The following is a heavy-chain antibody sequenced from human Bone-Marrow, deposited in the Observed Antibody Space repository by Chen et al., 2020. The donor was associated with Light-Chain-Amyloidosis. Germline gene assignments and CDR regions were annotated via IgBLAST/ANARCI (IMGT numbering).Heavy chain of an antibody. J-gene: IGHJ4*02. D-gene: IGHD4-17*01. CDR3: ARELGARDYGPSYYDY. V-gene: IGHV1-18*04. Sequence: QVHLVQSGPEVRMPGAPVKVSCKASGYTFTNNDINWVRQAPGQGLEWMGWISTYIGHTNYAQKFQGRVTMTTDTSTSTAYMELRSLTSDDTAVYFCARELGARDYGPSYYDYWGQGTLVTVSS. CDR1: GYTFTNND. CDR2: ISTYIGHT.